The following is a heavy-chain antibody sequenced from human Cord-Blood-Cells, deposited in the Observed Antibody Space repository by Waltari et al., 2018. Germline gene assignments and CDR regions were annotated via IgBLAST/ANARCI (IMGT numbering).Heavy chain of an antibody. Sequence: QLQLQESGPGLVKPSETLSLTCTVPGGSIRRSSYSWGWIRPPPGKGREWIGSIYQSGSTYYNPSLKSRVTISVDTSKNQFSLKLSSVTAADTAVYYCARHQGGAAFDIWGQGTMVTVSS. CDR1: GGSIRRSSYS. CDR3: ARHQGGAAFDI. D-gene: IGHD3-16*01. J-gene: IGHJ3*02. V-gene: IGHV4-39*01. CDR2: IYQSGST.